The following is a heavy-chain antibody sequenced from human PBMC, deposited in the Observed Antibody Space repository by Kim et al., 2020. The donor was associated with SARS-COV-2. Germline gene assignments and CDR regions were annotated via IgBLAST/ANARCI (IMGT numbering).Heavy chain of an antibody. D-gene: IGHD6-19*01. CDR2: MNPNSGNT. V-gene: IGHV1-8*01. Sequence: ASVKVSCKASGYTFTSYDINWVQQATGQGLEWMGWMNPNSGNTGYAEKFQGRVTMTRNTSISTAYMELSSLRSEDTAVYYCASRSYIAVAGYYYYYGMDVWGQGTTVTVSS. J-gene: IGHJ6*02. CDR1: GYTFTSYD. CDR3: ASRSYIAVAGYYYYYGMDV.